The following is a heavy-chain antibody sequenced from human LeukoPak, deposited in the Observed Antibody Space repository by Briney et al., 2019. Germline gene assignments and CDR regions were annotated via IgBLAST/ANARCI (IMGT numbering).Heavy chain of an antibody. V-gene: IGHV4-39*01. Sequence: SETLSLTCTVSGGSIRSSSYYWGWIRQPPGKGLEWIGSIYYSGSTYYNPSLKSRVTISVDTSKNQFSLKLSSVTAADTAVYYCARQDCSSTSCYLDYWGQGTLVTVSS. D-gene: IGHD2-2*01. CDR3: ARQDCSSTSCYLDY. CDR1: GGSIRSSSYY. J-gene: IGHJ4*02. CDR2: IYYSGST.